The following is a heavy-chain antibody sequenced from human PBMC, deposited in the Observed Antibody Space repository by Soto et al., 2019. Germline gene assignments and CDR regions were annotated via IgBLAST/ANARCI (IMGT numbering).Heavy chain of an antibody. CDR3: AKVVRADNTSSNFYYYSAMDA. CDR2: ISNDGSNK. CDR1: GFSFSTYG. Sequence: QVQMVESGGGVVQPGRSLRLSCAASGFSFSTYGMHWVRQAPGKGLEWMAVISNDGSNKYYADSVKGRFTISRDNSKDTLFLQMNSLNGDDTAVYYCAKVVRADNTSSNFYYYSAMDAWGQGTTVTVSS. V-gene: IGHV3-30*18. D-gene: IGHD6-6*01. J-gene: IGHJ6*02.